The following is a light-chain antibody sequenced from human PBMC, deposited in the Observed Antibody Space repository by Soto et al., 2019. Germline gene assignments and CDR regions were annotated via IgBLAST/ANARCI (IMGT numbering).Light chain of an antibody. CDR2: GAS. Sequence: EIVLTQSPGTLSLSPGERATLSCRTSQSVSSSYLAWYQQKPGQAPRLLIYGASSRATGIPDRFSGSGSGTDFTLTISSLEPDDFAVYYCQQYGRSWWTFGQGTKVEIK. V-gene: IGKV3-20*01. J-gene: IGKJ1*01. CDR3: QQYGRSWWT. CDR1: QSVSSSY.